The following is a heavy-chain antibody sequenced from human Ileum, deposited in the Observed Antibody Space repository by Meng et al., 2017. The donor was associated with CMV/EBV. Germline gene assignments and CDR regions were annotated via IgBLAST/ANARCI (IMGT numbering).Heavy chain of an antibody. CDR3: ARDADFWSGYYIYYYYGMDV. V-gene: IGHV3-13*01. CDR1: RFTFSYYD. CDR2: LGTAGDT. J-gene: IGHJ6*02. D-gene: IGHD3-3*01. Sequence: GGSLKISCAASRFTFSYYDMHWVRQPTGKGLEWVSGLGTAGDTSYPGSVKGRFTISRDNAKNSLYLQMNSLRAEDTAVYYCARDADFWSGYYIYYYYGMDVWGQGTTVTVSS.